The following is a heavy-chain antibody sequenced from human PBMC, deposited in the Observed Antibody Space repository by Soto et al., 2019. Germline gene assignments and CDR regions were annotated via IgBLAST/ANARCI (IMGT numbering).Heavy chain of an antibody. D-gene: IGHD6-19*01. CDR3: ARDEGYSSSVAY. CDR1: GFTFRSYS. V-gene: IGHV3-48*02. J-gene: IGHJ4*02. Sequence: GGSLRLSCAASGFTFRSYSMNWVRQAPGKGLEWVSYISSSSGIIYYADSVKGRFTVSRDNAKNSLYLQMNSLRDDGTAVYYCARDEGYSSSVAYWGQGILVTVSS. CDR2: ISSSSGII.